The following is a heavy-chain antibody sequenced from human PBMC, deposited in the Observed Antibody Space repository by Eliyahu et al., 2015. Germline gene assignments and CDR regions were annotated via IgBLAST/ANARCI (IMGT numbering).Heavy chain of an antibody. V-gene: IGHV3-30-3*01. Sequence: QVQLVESGGGVVQPGRSLRLSCAASGFTFSSYAMHWVRQAPGKGLEWVAVISYDGSNKYYADSVKGRFTISRDNSKNTLYLQMNSLRAEDTAVYYCARAGLKSMDVWGQGTTVTVSS. D-gene: IGHD4/OR15-4a*01. CDR3: ARAGLKSMDV. CDR1: GFTFSSYA. J-gene: IGHJ6*02. CDR2: ISYDGSNK.